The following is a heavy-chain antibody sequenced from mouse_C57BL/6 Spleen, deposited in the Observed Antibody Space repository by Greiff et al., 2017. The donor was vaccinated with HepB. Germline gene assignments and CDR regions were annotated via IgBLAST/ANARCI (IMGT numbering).Heavy chain of an antibody. CDR3: ARYNPGAWFAY. Sequence: EVMLVESGGGLVQPGGSLSLSCAASGFTFTDYYMSWVRQPPGKALEWLGFIRNKANGYTTEYSASVKGRFTISRDNSQSILYLQMNALRAEDSATYDCARYNPGAWFAYWGQGTLVTVSA. V-gene: IGHV7-3*01. CDR2: IRNKANGYTT. J-gene: IGHJ3*01. CDR1: GFTFTDYY.